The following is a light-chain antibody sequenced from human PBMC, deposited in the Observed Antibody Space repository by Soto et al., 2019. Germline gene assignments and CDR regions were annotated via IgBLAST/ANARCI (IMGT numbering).Light chain of an antibody. CDR3: QQRSNWPPSIT. V-gene: IGKV3-11*01. Sequence: EIVMTQSPATLSVSPGGRATLSFRASQSISGTLAWYQQKPGQAPRLLIYGASNRATGIPARFSGSGSGTDFTLTISSLEPEDFAVYYCQQRSNWPPSITFGQGTRLEIK. CDR2: GAS. J-gene: IGKJ5*01. CDR1: QSISGT.